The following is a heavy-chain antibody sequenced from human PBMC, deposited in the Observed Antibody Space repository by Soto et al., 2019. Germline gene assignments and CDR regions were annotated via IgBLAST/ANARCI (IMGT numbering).Heavy chain of an antibody. V-gene: IGHV1-69*02. J-gene: IGHJ6*03. D-gene: IGHD2-2*01. Sequence: SPVKVSCKASGGTFSSYTISWLRQAPGQGLEWMGRIIPILGIANYAQKFQGRVTITADKSTSTAYMELSSLRSEDTAVYYCARSDCSSTSCYLDYYYMDVWGKGTTVTVSS. CDR1: GGTFSSYT. CDR2: IIPILGIA. CDR3: ARSDCSSTSCYLDYYYMDV.